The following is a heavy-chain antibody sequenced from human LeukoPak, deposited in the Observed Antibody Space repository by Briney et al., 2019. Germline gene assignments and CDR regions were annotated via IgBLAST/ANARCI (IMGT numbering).Heavy chain of an antibody. D-gene: IGHD6-13*01. CDR2: ISYDGSNK. CDR3: ARGESPITAAGHFDY. V-gene: IGHV3-30-3*01. CDR1: GFTFSSYA. J-gene: IGHJ4*02. Sequence: HPGGSLRLSCAASGFTFSSYAMHWVRQAPGKGLEWVAVISYDGSNKYYADSVKGRFTISRDNSKNTLYLQMNSLRTDDTVVYYCARGESPITAAGHFDYWGQGTLVTVSS.